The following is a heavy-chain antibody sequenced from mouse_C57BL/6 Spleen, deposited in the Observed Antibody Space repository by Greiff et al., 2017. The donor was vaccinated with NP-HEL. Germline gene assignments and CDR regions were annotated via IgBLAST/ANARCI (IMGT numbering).Heavy chain of an antibody. V-gene: IGHV5-4*01. Sequence: EVQGVESGGGLVKPGGSLKLSCAASGFTFSSYAMSWVRQTPERRLEWVATISDGGSYTYYPDNVKGRFTISRDNAKNNLYLQMIHLKSEDTAMYYCARDTGNWFAYWGQGTLVTVSA. D-gene: IGHD1-1*01. J-gene: IGHJ3*01. CDR1: GFTFSSYA. CDR3: ARDTGNWFAY. CDR2: ISDGGSYT.